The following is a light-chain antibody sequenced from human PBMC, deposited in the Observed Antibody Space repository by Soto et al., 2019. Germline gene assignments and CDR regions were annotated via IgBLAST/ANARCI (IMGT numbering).Light chain of an antibody. J-gene: IGKJ1*01. V-gene: IGKV2-30*01. Sequence: DVVMTQSPLSLPVTLGQPASISCRSSQSLVYSNGNTYLHWFQQRPGQSPRRLIYKVSNRDSGVPDRFSGRGSGIDFTLRINRVEAEDVGVYYCLQGTHWPPTFGQGTKVEI. CDR1: QSLVYSNGNTY. CDR3: LQGTHWPPT. CDR2: KVS.